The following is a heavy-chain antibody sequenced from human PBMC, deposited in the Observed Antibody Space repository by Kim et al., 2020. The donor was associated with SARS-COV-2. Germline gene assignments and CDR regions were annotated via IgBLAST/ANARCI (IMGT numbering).Heavy chain of an antibody. V-gene: IGHV3-23*01. J-gene: IGHJ4*02. CDR1: GFTFSSYA. CDR2: ISGSGGST. D-gene: IGHD3-22*01. Sequence: GGSLRLSCAASGFTFSSYAMSWVRQAPGKGLEWVSAISGSGGSTYYADSVKGRFTISRDNSKNTLYLQMNSLRAEDTAVYYCAKDQIVVVINGVGDYWGQGTLVTVSS. CDR3: AKDQIVVVINGVGDY.